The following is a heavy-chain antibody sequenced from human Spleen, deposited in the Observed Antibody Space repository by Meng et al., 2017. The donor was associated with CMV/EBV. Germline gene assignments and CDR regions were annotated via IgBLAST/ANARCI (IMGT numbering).Heavy chain of an antibody. CDR1: GFTFSSYA. J-gene: IGHJ6*02. CDR3: ARGPYYYYGMDV. CDR2: ISGSGGST. Sequence: GESLKISCAASGFTFSSYAMSWVRQAPGKGLEWVSAISGSGGSTYYADSVKGRFTISRDNSKNTLYLQMNSLRAEDTAVYYCARGPYYYYGMDVWGQGTTVTVSS. V-gene: IGHV3-23*01.